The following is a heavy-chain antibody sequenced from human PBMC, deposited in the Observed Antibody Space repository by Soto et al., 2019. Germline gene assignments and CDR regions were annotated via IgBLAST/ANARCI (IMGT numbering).Heavy chain of an antibody. J-gene: IGHJ4*02. CDR3: ALSYYCSSTSCFWTYDY. Sequence: ASVKVSCKASGYTFTGYYMHWVRQAPGQGLEWMGWINPNSGGTNYAQKFQGWVTMTRGTSISTAYMELSRLRSDDTAVYYCALSYYCSSTSCFWTYDYWGQGTLVTVSS. D-gene: IGHD2-2*01. CDR2: INPNSGGT. CDR1: GYTFTGYY. V-gene: IGHV1-2*04.